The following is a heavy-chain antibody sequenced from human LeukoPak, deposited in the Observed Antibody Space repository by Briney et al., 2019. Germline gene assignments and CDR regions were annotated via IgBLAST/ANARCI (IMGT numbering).Heavy chain of an antibody. Sequence: SETLSLTCTVSGGSISSSSYYWGWIRQPPGKGLEWIGSIYYSGSTYYNPPLKSRVTISVDTSKNQFSLKLSSVTAADTAVYYCARSNCSSTSCYLNWGQGTLVTVSS. J-gene: IGHJ4*02. D-gene: IGHD2-2*01. CDR3: ARSNCSSTSCYLN. CDR2: IYYSGST. CDR1: GGSISSSSYY. V-gene: IGHV4-39*01.